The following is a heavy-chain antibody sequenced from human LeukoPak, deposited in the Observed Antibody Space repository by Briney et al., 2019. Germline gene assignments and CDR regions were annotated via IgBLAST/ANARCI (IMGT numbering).Heavy chain of an antibody. CDR2: IYQSGST. CDR1: GGSISRGGYS. CDR3: AKGVGVRRFLEWLDY. Sequence: SETLSLACGVSGGSISRGGYSWSWIRQPPGKGLEWIGYIYQSGSTYYDPSLKSRVTISIDRSKNQFSLKLSSVTAADTAVYYCAKGVGVRRFLEWLDYWGQGTLVTVSS. V-gene: IGHV4-30-2*01. J-gene: IGHJ4*02. D-gene: IGHD3-3*01.